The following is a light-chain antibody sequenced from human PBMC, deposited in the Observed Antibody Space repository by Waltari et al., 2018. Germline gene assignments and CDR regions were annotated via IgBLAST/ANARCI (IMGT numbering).Light chain of an antibody. CDR3: QQYDNYPWT. J-gene: IGKJ1*01. Sequence: DIQMTQSPSTLSASVGDRVTITCRASQSISSWLAWYQKKPGKAPYLLIYKASRLQSGVTSRFSGSGSGTEFTLTINSLQPDDFATYYCQQYDNYPWTFGQGTKVEIK. V-gene: IGKV1-5*03. CDR2: KAS. CDR1: QSISSW.